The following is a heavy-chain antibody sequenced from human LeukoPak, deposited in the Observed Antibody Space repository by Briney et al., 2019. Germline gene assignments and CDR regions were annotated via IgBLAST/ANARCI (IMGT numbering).Heavy chain of an antibody. CDR1: GGSISSSSYY. CDR2: IYYSGST. J-gene: IGHJ3*02. V-gene: IGHV4-39*07. D-gene: IGHD3-9*01. CDR3: ARGLRYFDWSNDAFDI. Sequence: SETLSLTCTVSGGSISSSSYYWGWIRQPPGKGLEWIGSIYYSGSTYYNPSLKSRVTISVDTSKNQFSLKLSSVTAADTAVYYCARGLRYFDWSNDAFDIWGQGTMVTVSS.